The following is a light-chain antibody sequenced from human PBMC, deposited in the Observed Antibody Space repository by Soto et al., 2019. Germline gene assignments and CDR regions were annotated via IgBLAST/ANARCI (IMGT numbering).Light chain of an antibody. Sequence: EIVLTQSPGTLSLSPGERATLSCRASQSISSNYLAWHQQKPGQAPRLLIYGASNRATGVPDKFSGSGSGTDFTLTIDRLEPEDFAVYSCQQYDNFPRTFGPGTKVEFK. CDR2: GAS. V-gene: IGKV3-20*01. CDR1: QSISSNY. J-gene: IGKJ1*01. CDR3: QQYDNFPRT.